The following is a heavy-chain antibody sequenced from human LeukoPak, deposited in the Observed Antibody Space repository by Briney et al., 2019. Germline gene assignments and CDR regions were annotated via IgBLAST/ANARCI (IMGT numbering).Heavy chain of an antibody. CDR3: AKDLWYHYDSSGYSADYYYGMDV. V-gene: IGHV3-30*18. Sequence: GGSLRLSCGASGFTFSSYGMHWVRQAPGKGLEWVAVISYDGSNKYYADPVKGRFTISRDNSKNTLYLQMNSLRAEDTAVYYCAKDLWYHYDSSGYSADYYYGMDVWGQGTTVTVSS. J-gene: IGHJ6*02. D-gene: IGHD3-22*01. CDR2: ISYDGSNK. CDR1: GFTFSSYG.